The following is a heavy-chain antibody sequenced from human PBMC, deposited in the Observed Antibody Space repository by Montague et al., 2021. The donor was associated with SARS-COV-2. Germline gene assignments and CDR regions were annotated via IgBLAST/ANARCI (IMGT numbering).Heavy chain of an antibody. J-gene: IGHJ6*02. D-gene: IGHD5-18*01. CDR3: ASQEVVTAMDRNYYYYGMDV. CDR2: IYYSGST. CDR1: GGSISSYY. Sequence: SETLSLTCTVSGGSISSYYWSWIRQPPGKGLEWIGYIYYSGSTNYNPSLKSRVTISVDTSKNQFSLKLSSVTAADTAVYYCASQEVVTAMDRNYYYYGMDVWGQGTTVTVSS. V-gene: IGHV4-59*01.